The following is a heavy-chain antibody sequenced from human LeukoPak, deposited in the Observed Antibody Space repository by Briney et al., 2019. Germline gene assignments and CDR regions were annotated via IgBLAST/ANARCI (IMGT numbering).Heavy chain of an antibody. CDR2: ISSSGSSI. J-gene: IGHJ4*02. D-gene: IGHD5-24*01. CDR3: ARMMAGRGFDY. CDR1: GFTFSSYE. V-gene: IGHV3-48*03. Sequence: AGGSLRLSCAASGFTFSSYEMNWVRQAPGKGLEWGSYISSSGSSIYYADSVKGRFTISRDNAKNSLYLQMNSLRAEDTAVYYCARMMAGRGFDYWGQGTLVTVSS.